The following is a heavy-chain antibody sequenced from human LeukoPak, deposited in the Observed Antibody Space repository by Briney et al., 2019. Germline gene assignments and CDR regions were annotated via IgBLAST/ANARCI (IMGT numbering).Heavy chain of an antibody. CDR2: IYTSEST. J-gene: IGHJ4*02. CDR3: ARDRYYYDSSGYYSPIDY. V-gene: IGHV4-4*07. D-gene: IGHD3-22*01. Sequence: SETLSLTCTVSGGSISSYYWSWIRQPPGKGLEWIGRIYTSESTNYNPSLKSRVTMSVDTSKNQFSLKLSSVTAGDTAVYYCARDRYYYDSSGYYSPIDYWGQGTLVTVSS. CDR1: GGSISSYY.